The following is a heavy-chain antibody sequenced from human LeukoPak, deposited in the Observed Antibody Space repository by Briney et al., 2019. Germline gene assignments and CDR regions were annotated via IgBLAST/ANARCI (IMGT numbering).Heavy chain of an antibody. J-gene: IGHJ4*02. CDR2: ISGSGGST. Sequence: PGGSLRLSCAASGFTFSSYAMSWVRQAPGKGLEWVSAISGSGGSTYYADSVKGRFTISRDNSKNTLYLQMNSLRAEDTAVYYCAKPIARHGSPTADYWGQGTLVTVSS. CDR1: GFTFSSYA. V-gene: IGHV3-23*01. D-gene: IGHD2-15*01. CDR3: AKPIARHGSPTADY.